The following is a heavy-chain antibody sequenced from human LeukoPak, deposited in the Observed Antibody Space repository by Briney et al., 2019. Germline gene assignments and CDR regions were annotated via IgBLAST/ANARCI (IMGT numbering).Heavy chain of an antibody. D-gene: IGHD2-2*01. J-gene: IGHJ3*02. V-gene: IGHV3-20*01. CDR1: GFTFDDYG. CDR3: ARDFCSSEACPFRDDAFDI. CDR2: INWNGGST. Sequence: GGSLRLSCAASGFTFDDYGMSWVRQAPGKGLEWVSGINWNGGSTGYADSVKGRFTISRDNAKNSLYLQMNSLRAEDTALYHCARDFCSSEACPFRDDAFDIWGQGTKVTVSS.